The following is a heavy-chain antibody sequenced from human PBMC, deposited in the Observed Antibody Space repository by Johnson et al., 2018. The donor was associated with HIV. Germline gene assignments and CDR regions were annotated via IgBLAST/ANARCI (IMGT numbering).Heavy chain of an antibody. CDR2: LFSGGDT. CDR3: AKSGSYYDSSAYRDAFDI. D-gene: IGHD3-22*01. V-gene: IGHV3-66*01. Sequence: VQLVESGGGLVQPGGSLRLSCAASGSSVSSNYMTWVRQAPGKGLERVSVLFSGGDTYYADSVRGRFTISRDNSKNTLYLQMNSLRPEDTAVYYCAKSGSYYDSSAYRDAFDIWGQGTMVTVSS. J-gene: IGHJ3*02. CDR1: GSSVSSNY.